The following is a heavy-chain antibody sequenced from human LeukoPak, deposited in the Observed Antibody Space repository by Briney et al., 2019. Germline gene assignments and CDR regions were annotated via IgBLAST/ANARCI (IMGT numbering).Heavy chain of an antibody. J-gene: IGHJ4*02. CDR3: ASTVLYDFWSGYYLY. D-gene: IGHD3-3*01. CDR2: IYYSGST. V-gene: IGHV4-59*05. Sequence: PSETLSLTCTVSGGSISSYYWSWIRQPPGKGLEWIGSIYYSGSTYYNPSLKSRVTISVDTSKNQFSLKLSSVTAADTAVYYCASTVLYDFWSGYYLYWGQGTLVTVSS. CDR1: GGSISSYY.